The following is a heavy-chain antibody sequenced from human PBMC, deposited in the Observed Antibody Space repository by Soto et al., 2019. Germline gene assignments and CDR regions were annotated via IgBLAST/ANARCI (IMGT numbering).Heavy chain of an antibody. J-gene: IGHJ6*02. CDR1: SFTFSDHY. CDR3: TRGHHSMDV. V-gene: IGHV3-11*06. Sequence: LRLSCAAASFTFSDHYMSWIRQAPGKGLEWVSYITPTNTDTDYADSVKGRFTISRDNARNSLYLQMNSLRAEDTAVYYCTRGHHSMDVWGQGTAVTVSS. CDR2: ITPTNTDT.